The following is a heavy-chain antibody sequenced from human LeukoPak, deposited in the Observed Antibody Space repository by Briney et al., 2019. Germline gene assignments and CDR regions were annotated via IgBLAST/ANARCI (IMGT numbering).Heavy chain of an antibody. CDR2: IKQDGSEK. Sequence: GGSLRLSCAASGFTFSSYWMSWVRQAPGKGLEWVANIKQDGSEKYYVDSVKGRFTISRDNAKNSLYLQMNSLRAEDTAVYYCARDHGSQDSGAWYVFDYWGRGTLVTVSS. CDR3: ARDHGSQDSGAWYVFDY. J-gene: IGHJ4*02. V-gene: IGHV3-7*05. CDR1: GFTFSSYW. D-gene: IGHD6-19*01.